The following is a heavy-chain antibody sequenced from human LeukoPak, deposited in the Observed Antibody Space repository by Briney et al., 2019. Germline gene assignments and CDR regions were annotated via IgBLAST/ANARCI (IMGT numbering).Heavy chain of an antibody. CDR1: GFTYTNYW. J-gene: IGHJ5*02. V-gene: IGHV3-74*01. Sequence: GGSLRLSCVASGFTYTNYWMHWFRQVSGKGPVWVSRINLDGTIIDCADFVKGRFTISRDNAKNLLYLQMKGLRADDTALYYCAKDLSWNTADRWGQGTLVTVSS. CDR2: INLDGTII. D-gene: IGHD1/OR15-1a*01. CDR3: AKDLSWNTADR.